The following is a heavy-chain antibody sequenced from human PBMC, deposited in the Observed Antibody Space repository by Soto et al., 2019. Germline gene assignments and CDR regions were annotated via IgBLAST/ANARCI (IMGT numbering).Heavy chain of an antibody. Sequence: QVQLVESGGGVVQPGRSLRLSCAASGFTFSSYGMHWVRQAPGKGLEWVAVISYDGSNKYYADSVKGRFTISRDNSKNTLYLQTNSLRAEDTAVYYCAKGGHLGSGNYYNPYYFDYWGQGTLVTVSS. J-gene: IGHJ4*02. CDR3: AKGGHLGSGNYYNPYYFDY. CDR2: ISYDGSNK. V-gene: IGHV3-30*18. D-gene: IGHD3-10*01. CDR1: GFTFSSYG.